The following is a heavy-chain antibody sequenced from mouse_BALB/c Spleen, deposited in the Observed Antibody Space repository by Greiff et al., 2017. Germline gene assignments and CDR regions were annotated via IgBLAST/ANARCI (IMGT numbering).Heavy chain of an antibody. CDR1: GFSLSTSGMS. Sequence: QVTLKESGPGILQPSQTLSLTCSFSGFSLSTSGMSVGWIRQPSGKGLEWLAHIWWNDDKYYNPALKSRLTISKDTSNNQVFLKIASVVTADTATYYCARMGGNYVYYAMDYWGQGTSVTVSS. J-gene: IGHJ4*01. CDR3: ARMGGNYVYYAMDY. V-gene: IGHV8-8*01. D-gene: IGHD2-1*01. CDR2: IWWNDDK.